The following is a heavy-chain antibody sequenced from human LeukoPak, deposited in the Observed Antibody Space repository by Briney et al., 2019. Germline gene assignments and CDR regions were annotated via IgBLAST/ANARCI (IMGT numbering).Heavy chain of an antibody. Sequence: GGSLRLSCTASGLIFSDYGMSGVRQTPGKGLEWVSGISGSGGNTFYADPVKGRFTISRDNSKNSLYRQMKSLRAEDTAVHYCAKGGGYEAQYYYYYLDVWGKGTTVTISS. CDR1: GLIFSDYG. V-gene: IGHV3-23*01. CDR3: AKGGGYEAQYYYYYLDV. D-gene: IGHD5-12*01. J-gene: IGHJ6*03. CDR2: ISGSGGNT.